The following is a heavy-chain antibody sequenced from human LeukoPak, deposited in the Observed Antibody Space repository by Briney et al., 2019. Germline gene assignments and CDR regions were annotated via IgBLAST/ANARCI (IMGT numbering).Heavy chain of an antibody. J-gene: IGHJ5*02. V-gene: IGHV4-30-4*01. CDR1: GGSISSGDYS. CDR3: ARVGFYGFDP. CDR2: IYYSGTT. Sequence: SQTLSLTCTVSGGSISSGDYSWSWIRQPPGKGLEWIGYIYYSGTTYYNPSLKSRVTISVDTSKNQFSLKLSSVTAADTAVYYCARVGFYGFDPWGQGTLVTVSP. D-gene: IGHD2/OR15-2a*01.